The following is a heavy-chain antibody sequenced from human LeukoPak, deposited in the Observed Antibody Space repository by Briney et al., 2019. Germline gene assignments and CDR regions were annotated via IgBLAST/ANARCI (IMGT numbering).Heavy chain of an antibody. CDR1: GGSISSYY. D-gene: IGHD6-13*01. V-gene: IGHV4-59*01. J-gene: IGHJ4*02. Sequence: SETLSLTCTVSGGSISSYYWSWIRQPPGKGLEWIGYIYYSGSTNYNPSLKSRVTISVDTSKNQFSLKLSSVTAADTAVYYCARAVGEAAGPKDIDYWGQGTLVTVSS. CDR3: ARAVGEAAGPKDIDY. CDR2: IYYSGST.